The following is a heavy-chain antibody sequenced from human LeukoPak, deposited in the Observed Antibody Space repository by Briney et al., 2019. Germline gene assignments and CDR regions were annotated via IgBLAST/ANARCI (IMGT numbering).Heavy chain of an antibody. V-gene: IGHV3-21*01. CDR2: ISSGSSYI. CDR3: ARDVAPLPSIVGATHDAFDI. J-gene: IGHJ3*02. CDR1: GFTFSSYS. Sequence: PGGSLRLSCAASGFTFSSYSMNWVRQAPGKGLEWVSSISSGSSYIYYADSVKGRFTISRDNAKNSLYLQMNSLRAEDTAVYYCARDVAPLPSIVGATHDAFDIWGQGTMVTVSS. D-gene: IGHD1-26*01.